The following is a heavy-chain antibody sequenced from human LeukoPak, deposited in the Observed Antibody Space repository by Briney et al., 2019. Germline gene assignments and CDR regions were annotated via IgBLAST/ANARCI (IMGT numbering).Heavy chain of an antibody. D-gene: IGHD1-26*01. CDR2: IHHSGTT. CDR1: AGSINRFY. Sequence: SETLSLTCSVSAGSINRFYWNWIRQSPGKGLEGVGFIHHSGTTKINPSLQSRVTMSIDTSKNQLSLKLTSVTAADSALYFCATNTGSFFAWFDYWGQGILVTVSS. CDR3: ATNTGSFFAWFDY. V-gene: IGHV4-59*03. J-gene: IGHJ4*02.